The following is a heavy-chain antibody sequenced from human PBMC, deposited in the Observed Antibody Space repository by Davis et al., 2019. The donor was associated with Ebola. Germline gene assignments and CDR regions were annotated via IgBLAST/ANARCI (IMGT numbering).Heavy chain of an antibody. D-gene: IGHD2/OR15-2a*01. CDR1: GLIFSDYY. J-gene: IGHJ3*01. CDR2: ITGSGGSR. CDR3: VKDTSNIWFDV. V-gene: IGHV3-23*01. Sequence: PGGSLRLSCTVSGLIFSDYYMSWFRQAPGKGLEWVSSITGSGGSRYHADSVKGRFTISRDNSKNTLHLQMNSLRVEDTAMYYCVKDTSNIWFDVWGQGTLVTVSA.